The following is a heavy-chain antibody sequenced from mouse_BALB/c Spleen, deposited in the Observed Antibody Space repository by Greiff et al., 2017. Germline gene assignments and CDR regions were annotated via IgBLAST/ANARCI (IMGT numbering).Heavy chain of an antibody. CDR3: ARDFRPFDD. J-gene: IGHJ2*01. Sequence: EVQRVESGGGLVQPGGSLRLSCATSGFTFTDYYMSWVRQPPGKALEWLGFIRNKANGYTTEYSASVKGRFTISRDNSQSILYLQMNTLRAEDSATYYCARDFRPFDDWGQGTTLTVSS. CDR2: IRNKANGYTT. CDR1: GFTFTDYY. V-gene: IGHV7-3*02.